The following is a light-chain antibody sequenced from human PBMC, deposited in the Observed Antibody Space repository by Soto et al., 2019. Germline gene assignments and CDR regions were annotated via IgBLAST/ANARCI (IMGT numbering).Light chain of an antibody. CDR3: QQSYRTLPYT. J-gene: IGKJ2*01. CDR2: RAS. V-gene: IGKV1-39*01. Sequence: IQMTQSPSSLSASVGDRVTLSCRASRNISSDLNWYQQKPGKAPKLLIYRASTLQNGVPSRFNGSWSATDFTLTITTLQPENFATYSCQQSYRTLPYTFGQGTKVEIK. CDR1: RNISSD.